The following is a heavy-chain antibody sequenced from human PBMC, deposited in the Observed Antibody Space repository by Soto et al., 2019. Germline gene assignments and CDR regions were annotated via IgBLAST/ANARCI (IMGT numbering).Heavy chain of an antibody. CDR3: ARGQYQVDY. CDR2: IYYSGST. J-gene: IGHJ4*02. V-gene: IGHV4-59*01. D-gene: IGHD2-2*01. CDR1: GGSNSSYY. Sequence: SETLSLTCTVSGGSNSSYYWSWIRQPPGKGLEWIGYIYYSGSTNYNPSLKSRVTISVDTSKNQFSLKLSSVTAADTAVYYCARGQYQVDYWGQGTLVTVSS.